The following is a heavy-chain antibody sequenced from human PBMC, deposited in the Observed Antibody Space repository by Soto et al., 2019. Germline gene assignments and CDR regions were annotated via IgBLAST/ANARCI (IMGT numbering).Heavy chain of an antibody. CDR3: ARLYPGGIDY. V-gene: IGHV3-30-3*01. Sequence: QVQLVESGGGVVQPGRSLRLSCAASGFTFSSYAMHWVRQAPGKGLEWVAVISYDGSNKYYADSVKGRFTISRDNSKNTLYLQMNSLRAEDTAVYYGARLYPGGIDYWGKGTLVTVSS. CDR1: GFTFSSYA. CDR2: ISYDGSNK. J-gene: IGHJ4*02.